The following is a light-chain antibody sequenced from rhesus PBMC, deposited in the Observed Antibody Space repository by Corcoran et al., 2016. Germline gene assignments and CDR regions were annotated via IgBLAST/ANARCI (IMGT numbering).Light chain of an antibody. Sequence: DIQLTQSPSSLSASVGDRVTFTCRASQGISTSLDWFQQKSGKTPKLLIYVSSTLQIGVPSRFSGSGSGTEFTLTLSSLQPEDFAIYYGQQHNSYPLTFGGGTKVEIK. CDR1: QGISTS. V-gene: IGKV1-38*01. J-gene: IGKJ4*01. CDR2: VSS. CDR3: QQHNSYPLT.